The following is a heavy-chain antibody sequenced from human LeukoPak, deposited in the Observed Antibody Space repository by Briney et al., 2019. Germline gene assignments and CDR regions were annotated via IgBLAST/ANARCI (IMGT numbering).Heavy chain of an antibody. V-gene: IGHV3-23*01. CDR3: AKADDIGKHPIRAFYFDN. Sequence: GGSLRLSCTASGFIFSRHAMSWVRQAPGKGLESVSTTGLNSVNTLCADSVQGRFTISRDNSRNTLDLQIDNLRVDDTAVYYCAKADDIGKHPIRAFYFDNWGQATLVTVSP. CDR2: TGLNSVNT. D-gene: IGHD1-26*01. CDR1: GFIFSRHA. J-gene: IGHJ4*02.